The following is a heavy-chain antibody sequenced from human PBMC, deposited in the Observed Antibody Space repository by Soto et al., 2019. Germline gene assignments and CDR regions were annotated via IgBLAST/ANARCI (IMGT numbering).Heavy chain of an antibody. CDR2: ISSSSSTI. D-gene: IGHD6-25*01. CDR3: ARDGVNGYPGYYMDV. CDR1: GFTFSSYS. V-gene: IGHV3-48*01. Sequence: GGSLRLSCAASGFTFSSYSMNWVRQAPGKGLEWVSYISSSSSTIYYADSVKGRFTISRDNAKNSLYLQMNSLRAEDTAVYYCARDGVNGYPGYYMDVWGKGTTVTVSS. J-gene: IGHJ6*03.